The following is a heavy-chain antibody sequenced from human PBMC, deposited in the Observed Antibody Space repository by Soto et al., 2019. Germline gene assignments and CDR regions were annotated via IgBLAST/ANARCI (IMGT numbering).Heavy chain of an antibody. J-gene: IGHJ6*04. Sequence: EVHLVESGVGLFQPGGSLRLSCAASGFTVSSKYMSWVRQAPGKGLEWVSLIPSGGPTYYADSVKGRFIISRGTSENTLHLQVDSLRAEDTAVYYCGRDDVLCDGGRCYGVPLDVCGNGTTVTVST. V-gene: IGHV3-66*01. CDR1: GFTVSSKY. CDR2: IPSGGPT. CDR3: GRDDVLCDGGRCYGVPLDV. D-gene: IGHD2-15*01.